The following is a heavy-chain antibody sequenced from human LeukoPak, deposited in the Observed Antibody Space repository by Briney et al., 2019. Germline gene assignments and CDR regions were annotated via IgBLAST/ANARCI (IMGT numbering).Heavy chain of an antibody. V-gene: IGHV3-73*01. CDR1: GFTFSGSA. D-gene: IGHD3-3*01. Sequence: GGSLRLSCAASGFTFSGSAMHWVRQASGKGLEWVGRIRSKANSYATAYAASVKGRFTISRDDSKNTSYLQMNSLKTEDTAVYYCTRHKGYDFWSGYSGEFDYWGQGTLVTVSS. J-gene: IGHJ4*02. CDR2: IRSKANSYAT. CDR3: TRHKGYDFWSGYSGEFDY.